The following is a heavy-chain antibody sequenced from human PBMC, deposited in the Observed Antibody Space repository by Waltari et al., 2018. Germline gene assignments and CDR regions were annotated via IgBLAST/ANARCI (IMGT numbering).Heavy chain of an antibody. D-gene: IGHD2-2*01. CDR3: ARGRYWSSYLEGIFDS. J-gene: IGHJ4*02. CDR1: GGPVSSDNYY. Sequence: QMQLQESGPELLKPSETLSLTCSVPGGPVSSDNYYWGWIRQPPGKGLEWIGSVYFTGTYYNPSLNSRVTISSDTSKNHLSLKLTSVIAADTAVYYCARGRYWSSYLEGIFDSWGQGTLVTVSS. V-gene: IGHV4-39*07. CDR2: VYFTGT.